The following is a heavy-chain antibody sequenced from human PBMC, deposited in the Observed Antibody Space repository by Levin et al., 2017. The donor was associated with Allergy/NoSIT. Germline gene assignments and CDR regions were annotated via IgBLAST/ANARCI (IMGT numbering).Heavy chain of an antibody. D-gene: IGHD4-11*01. Sequence: PGGSLRLSCVASGFALGGFGMHWVRHTAGKGLEWVSFISFDGKNKEYVDSVKGLFALSRDNSRHTLYLQMDSLNSGDTGLYFCARDISYSYYVPGYWGQGTLVTVSS. J-gene: IGHJ4*02. V-gene: IGHV3-30*03. CDR3: ARDISYSYYVPGY. CDR2: ISFDGKNK. CDR1: GFALGGFG.